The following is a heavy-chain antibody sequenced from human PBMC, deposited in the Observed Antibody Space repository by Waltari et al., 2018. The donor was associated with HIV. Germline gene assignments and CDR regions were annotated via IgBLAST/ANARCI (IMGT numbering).Heavy chain of an antibody. Sequence: EVLLVKSGGGLGKPGGSLRLSCAAYGFTLSDAWMSWVRQAPGKGLGWVVQIKSTTVGGTTDYAAPVKGRFTISSEYSNTTLYLEMNSLKTEETAVYYCTTVGGGTRDYWGQGTLITVSS. CDR3: TTVGGGTRDY. CDR1: GFTLSDAW. V-gene: IGHV3-15*01. J-gene: IGHJ4*02. D-gene: IGHD3-16*01. CDR2: IKSTTVGGTT.